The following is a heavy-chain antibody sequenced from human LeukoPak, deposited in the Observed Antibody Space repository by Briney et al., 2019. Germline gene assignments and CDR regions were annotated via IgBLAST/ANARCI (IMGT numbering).Heavy chain of an antibody. CDR1: GFTFSSYG. V-gene: IGHV3-48*04. J-gene: IGHJ4*02. CDR3: ARARTEYYYDSSVYY. D-gene: IGHD3-22*01. CDR2: ISSSSGTK. Sequence: GGSLRLSCAASGFTFSSYGMSWIRQAPGKGLEWISYISSSSGTKYYADSLKGRFTISRDNAKNSLFLQMDSLTAEDTAVYYCARARTEYYYDSSVYYWGQGTLVTVSS.